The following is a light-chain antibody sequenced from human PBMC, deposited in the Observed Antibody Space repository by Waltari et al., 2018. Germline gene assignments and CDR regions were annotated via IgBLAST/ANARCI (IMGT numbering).Light chain of an antibody. V-gene: IGLV2-14*01. CDR2: DLT. J-gene: IGLJ2*01. CDR1: NRDIGSYSY. Sequence: QSVLTQPASVSGSPGQPITISCTGTNRDIGSYSYVSWYQQYLGKAPKLIIYDLTERPSGVSTRFSGSKSGNTASLTISGLQADDEADYFCSSYTGRGTVIFGRGTMVTVL. CDR3: SSYTGRGTVI.